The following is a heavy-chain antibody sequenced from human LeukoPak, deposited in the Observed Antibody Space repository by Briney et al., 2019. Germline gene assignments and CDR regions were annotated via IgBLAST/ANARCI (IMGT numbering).Heavy chain of an antibody. Sequence: QPGGSLRLSCAASDFTVSSNSMSWVRQAPGKGLEWVSVTYSSGSTHYADSAKGRVTISRDSSKNTLYLQMNTLRAEDTAVYYCATESYGATWGQGTLVTVSS. D-gene: IGHD1-26*01. J-gene: IGHJ4*02. CDR2: TYSSGST. V-gene: IGHV3-53*01. CDR1: DFTVSSNS. CDR3: ATESYGAT.